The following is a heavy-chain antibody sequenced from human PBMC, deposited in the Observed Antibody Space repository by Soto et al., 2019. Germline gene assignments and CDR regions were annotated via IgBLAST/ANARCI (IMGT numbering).Heavy chain of an antibody. V-gene: IGHV4-34*01. CDR3: ASGGQAGYYYYGMDV. Sequence: SETLSLTCAVYGGSFSGYYWSWIRQPPGKGLEWIGEINHSGSTNYNPSLKSRVTISVDTSKNQFSLKLSSVTAADTAVYYCASGGQAGYYYYGMDVWGQGTTVTVPS. CDR1: GGSFSGYY. J-gene: IGHJ6*02. CDR2: INHSGST. D-gene: IGHD3-10*01.